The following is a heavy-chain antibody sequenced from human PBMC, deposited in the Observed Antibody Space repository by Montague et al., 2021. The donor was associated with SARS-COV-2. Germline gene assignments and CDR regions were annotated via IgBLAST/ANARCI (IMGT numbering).Heavy chain of an antibody. V-gene: IGHV4-59*13. J-gene: IGHJ4*02. D-gene: IGHD3-22*01. CDR3: ARELGYDSSGYYAYFDY. CDR1: GGSISRYY. CDR2: IDYSGST. Sequence: SETLSLTCTVSGGSISRYYWSWIRQPPGKGLEWIGYIDYSGSTKYNPSLKSRVTIAVDTSKNQFSLKLNSVTAADTTMYYCARELGYDSSGYYAYFDYWGQGTLVTVSS.